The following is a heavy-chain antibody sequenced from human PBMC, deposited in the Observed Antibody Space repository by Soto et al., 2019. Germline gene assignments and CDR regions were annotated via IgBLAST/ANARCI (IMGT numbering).Heavy chain of an antibody. D-gene: IGHD5-12*01. CDR1: GGSISSSSYY. V-gene: IGHV4-39*01. CDR3: ARQGVEEYSGYDNWFDP. Sequence: SETLSLTCTVSGGSISSSSYYWGWIRQPPGKGLEWIGSIYYSGSTYYNPSLKSRVTISVDTSKNQFSLKLSSVTAADTAVYYCARQGVEEYSGYDNWFDPWGQGTLVTVSS. J-gene: IGHJ5*02. CDR2: IYYSGST.